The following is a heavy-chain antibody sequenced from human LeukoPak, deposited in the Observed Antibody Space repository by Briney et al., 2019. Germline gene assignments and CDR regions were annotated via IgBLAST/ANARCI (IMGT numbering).Heavy chain of an antibody. V-gene: IGHV1-69*13. D-gene: IGHD4-17*01. CDR3: ARVNGDYNYYYGMDV. J-gene: IGHJ6*02. Sequence: ASVKVSCKASGGTFSSYAISWVRQAPGQGLEWMGGIIPIFGTANYAQKFQGRVTITADESTSTAYMELSSLRSEDTAVYYCARVNGDYNYYYGMDVWSQGTTVTVSS. CDR2: IIPIFGTA. CDR1: GGTFSSYA.